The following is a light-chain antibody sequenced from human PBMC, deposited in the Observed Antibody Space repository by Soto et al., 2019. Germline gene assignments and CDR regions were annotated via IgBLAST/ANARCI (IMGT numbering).Light chain of an antibody. CDR2: DAS. Sequence: EIVLTQSPPTLSLSPGERDTLSCRASQSVSSYLAWYQQKPGQAPRLLIYDASNSATGIPARFSGSGSGTDFTLTISSLEPEDFADYYCQQRSNWPPYTFGQGTKLEIK. CDR3: QQRSNWPPYT. J-gene: IGKJ2*01. V-gene: IGKV3-11*01. CDR1: QSVSSY.